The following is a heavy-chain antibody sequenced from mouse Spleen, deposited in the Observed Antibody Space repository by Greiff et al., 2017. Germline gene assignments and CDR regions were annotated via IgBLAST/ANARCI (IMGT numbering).Heavy chain of an antibody. CDR3: ARTPVTTVVAPFDY. CDR2: IDPYNGGT. Sequence: EVQLQQSGPELGKPGASVKISCKASGYSFTGYNMYWVKQSHRKSLEWIGYIDPYNGGTSYNQKSKGKATLTVDKSSSTAYMELLSLTSEDSAVYYCARTPVTTVVAPFDYWGQGTTLTVSS. V-gene: IGHV1S135*01. J-gene: IGHJ2*01. D-gene: IGHD1-1*01. CDR1: GYSFTGYN.